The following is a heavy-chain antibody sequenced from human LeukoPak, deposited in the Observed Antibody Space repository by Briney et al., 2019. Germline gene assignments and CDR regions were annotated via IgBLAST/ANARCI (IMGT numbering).Heavy chain of an antibody. CDR1: GFTFDDYA. CDR3: ATSYNSGWYFDY. V-gene: IGHV3-9*01. CDR2: ISWNSGSI. J-gene: IGHJ4*02. D-gene: IGHD6-19*01. Sequence: GGSLRLSCAASGFTFDDYAMHWVRHAPGKGLEWVSGISWNSGSIGYADSVKGRFTISRDNAKNSLFLQMNSLRAEDTAVYYCATSYNSGWYFDYWGQGTLVTVSS.